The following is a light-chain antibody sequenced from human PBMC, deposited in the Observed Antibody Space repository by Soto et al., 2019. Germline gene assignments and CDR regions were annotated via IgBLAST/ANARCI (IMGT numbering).Light chain of an antibody. J-gene: IGLJ1*01. Sequence: QSVLTQPASVSGSPGQSIAISCTGTRSDVGAYNYVSWYQQHPGKAPKLMISEVTNRPSGVSDRFSGSKSGNTASLTISGLQAEDEADYYCSSFTCRFTFGFGTGTKAPS. V-gene: IGLV2-14*01. CDR2: EVT. CDR1: RSDVGAYNY. CDR3: SSFTCRFTFG.